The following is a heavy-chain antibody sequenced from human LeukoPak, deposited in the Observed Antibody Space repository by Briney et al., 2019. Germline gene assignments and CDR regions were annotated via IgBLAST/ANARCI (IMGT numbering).Heavy chain of an antibody. D-gene: IGHD2-2*01. CDR2: TYYSGST. CDR3: ARDPSPAHYYYYYGMDV. V-gene: IGHV4-59*01. CDR1: GGSISSYY. Sequence: SETLSLTCTVSGGSISSYYWSWIRQPPGKGLEWIGYTYYSGSTNYNPSLKSRVTISVDTSKNQFSLKLSSVTAADTAVYYCARDPSPAHYYYYYGMDVWGKGTTVTASS. J-gene: IGHJ6*04.